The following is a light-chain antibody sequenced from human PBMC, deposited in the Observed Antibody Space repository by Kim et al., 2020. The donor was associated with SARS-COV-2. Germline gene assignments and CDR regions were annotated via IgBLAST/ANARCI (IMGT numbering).Light chain of an antibody. CDR3: QSYDSSLSGWV. J-gene: IGLJ3*02. Sequence: QSVLTQPPSVSGAPGQRVTISCTGSSSNIGAGYDVYWYQQLPGTAPKLLIYGNSNRPSGVPDRFSGSKSGTSASLAITGLQAEDEADYYCQSYDSSLSGWVLGGGTRLTVL. V-gene: IGLV1-40*01. CDR2: GNS. CDR1: SSNIGAGYD.